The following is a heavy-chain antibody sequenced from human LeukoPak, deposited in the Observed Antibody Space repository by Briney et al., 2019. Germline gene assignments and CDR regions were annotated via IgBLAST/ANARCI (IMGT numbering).Heavy chain of an antibody. J-gene: IGHJ6*04. Sequence: KASETLSLTCAVYGGSFSGYYWSWIRQPPGKGLEWVGEINHSGSTNYNPSLKSRVTISVDTSKNQFSLKLSSVTAADTAVYYCARGQEIVVVPALDVWGKGTTVTVSS. CDR3: ARGQEIVVVPALDV. CDR1: GGSFSGYY. D-gene: IGHD2-2*01. V-gene: IGHV4-34*01. CDR2: INHSGST.